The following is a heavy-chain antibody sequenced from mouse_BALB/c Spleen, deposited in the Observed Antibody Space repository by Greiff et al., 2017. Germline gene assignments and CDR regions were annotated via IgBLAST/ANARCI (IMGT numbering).Heavy chain of an antibody. CDR1: GYSITSGYY. J-gene: IGHJ3*01. D-gene: IGHD3-3*01. Sequence: DVKLQESGPGLVKPSQSLSLTCSVTGYSITSGYYWNWIRQFPGNKLEWMGYISYDGSNNYNPSLKNRISITRDTSKNQFFLKLNSVTTEDTATYYCARDRGAVRGFAYWGQGTLVTVSA. CDR3: ARDRGAVRGFAY. V-gene: IGHV3-6*02. CDR2: ISYDGSN.